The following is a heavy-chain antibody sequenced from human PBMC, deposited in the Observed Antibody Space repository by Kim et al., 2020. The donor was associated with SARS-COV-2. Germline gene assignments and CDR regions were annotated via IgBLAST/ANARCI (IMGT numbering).Heavy chain of an antibody. D-gene: IGHD1-1*01. V-gene: IGHV3-7*01. CDR3: AGDLLGREGFNSLDY. Sequence: GGSLRLSCAASGFIVSNYWMNWVRQTPGEGLEWLANIKEDGSAAYYVDSVKGRFIISRDNAKNSLYLQITSLRDEDTAIYYCAGDLLGREGFNSLDYWGTGALLAVSS. CDR2: IKEDGSAA. CDR1: GFIVSNYW. J-gene: IGHJ4*02.